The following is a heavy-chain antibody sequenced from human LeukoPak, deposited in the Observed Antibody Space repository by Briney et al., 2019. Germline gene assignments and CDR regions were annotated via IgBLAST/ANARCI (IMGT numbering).Heavy chain of an antibody. V-gene: IGHV1-18*04. Sequence: GASVKVSCKASGYTFTGYYMHWVRQAPGQGLEWMGWISAYNGNTNYAQKLQGRVTMTTDTSTSTAYMELRSLRSDDTAVYYCARGTAYYDSSGYLDWGQGTLVTVSS. CDR2: ISAYNGNT. CDR1: GYTFTGYY. CDR3: ARGTAYYDSSGYLD. D-gene: IGHD3-22*01. J-gene: IGHJ4*02.